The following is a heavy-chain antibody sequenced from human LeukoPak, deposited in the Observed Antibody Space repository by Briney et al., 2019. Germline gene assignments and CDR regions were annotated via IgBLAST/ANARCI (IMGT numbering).Heavy chain of an antibody. CDR1: RFTFSSYA. Sequence: GGSLRLSCAASRFTFSSYAMSWVRQAPGKGLGWVSAISGSGGSTYYADSVKGRFTISRDNSKNTLYLQMNSLRAEDTAVYYCAKDGGSSSWYDAFYIWGHGTMVTVSS. CDR2: ISGSGGST. J-gene: IGHJ3*02. D-gene: IGHD6-13*01. CDR3: AKDGGSSSWYDAFYI. V-gene: IGHV3-23*01.